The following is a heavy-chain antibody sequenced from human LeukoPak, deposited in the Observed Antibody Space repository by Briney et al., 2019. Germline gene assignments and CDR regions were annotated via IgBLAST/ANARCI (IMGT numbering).Heavy chain of an antibody. Sequence: SETLSLTCAVSDDSFSSHYWTWIRQPPGKGLEWIGYISYIGRTNYNPSLKSRVTISIDTSKNQFSLKLTSVTAADTAVYYCARVMGDLASLYHMDVWGKGTTVTVSS. J-gene: IGHJ6*03. CDR3: ARVMGDLASLYHMDV. CDR1: DDSFSSHY. D-gene: IGHD3-16*01. CDR2: ISYIGRT. V-gene: IGHV4-59*11.